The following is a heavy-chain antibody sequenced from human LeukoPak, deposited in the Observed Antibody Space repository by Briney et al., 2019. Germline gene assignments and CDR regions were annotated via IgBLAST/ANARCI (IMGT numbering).Heavy chain of an antibody. V-gene: IGHV3-23*01. CDR3: ARGQAYDSSGYFL. D-gene: IGHD3-22*01. CDR2: STGTGYST. CDR1: EFTFSNYA. Sequence: GGSLRLSCAASEFTFSNYAMSWVRQAPGKGLEWVSGSTGTGYSTYYADSVKGRFTISRDNSKNTLYLQMNSLRAEDTAVYYCARGQAYDSSGYFLWGQGTMVTVSS. J-gene: IGHJ3*01.